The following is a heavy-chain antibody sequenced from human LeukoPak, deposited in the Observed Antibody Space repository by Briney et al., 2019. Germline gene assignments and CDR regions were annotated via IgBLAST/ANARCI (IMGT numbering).Heavy chain of an antibody. CDR3: ATNPNLLRFLEWFPLGYFQH. CDR1: GGSISSGGYY. Sequence: SQTLSLTCTVSGGSISSGGYYWSWIRQPPGKGLEWIGYIYHSGSTYYNPSLKSRVTISPDRSKNQFSLKLSSVTAADTAVYYCATNPNLLRFLEWFPLGYFQHWGQGTLVTVSS. V-gene: IGHV4-30-2*01. CDR2: IYHSGST. D-gene: IGHD3-3*01. J-gene: IGHJ1*01.